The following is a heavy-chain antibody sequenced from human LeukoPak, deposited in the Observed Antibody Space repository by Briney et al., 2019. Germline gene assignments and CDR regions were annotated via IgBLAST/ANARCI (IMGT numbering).Heavy chain of an antibody. CDR2: IYYSGST. V-gene: IGHV4-59*08. Sequence: SETLSLTCTVSGGSISSYYWSWIRQPPGKGLEWIGYIYYSGSTNYNPSLKSRVTISVDTSKNQFSLKLSSVTAADTAVYYCARLSPQYYYDSSGTRENSGEDYWGQGTLVTVSS. D-gene: IGHD3-22*01. J-gene: IGHJ4*02. CDR1: GGSISSYY. CDR3: ARLSPQYYYDSSGTRENSGEDY.